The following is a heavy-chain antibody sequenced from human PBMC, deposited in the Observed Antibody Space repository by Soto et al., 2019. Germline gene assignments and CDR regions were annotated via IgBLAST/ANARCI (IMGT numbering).Heavy chain of an antibody. V-gene: IGHV4-59*08. CDR3: ARFNWYFDL. Sequence: QVQLQESGPGLVKPSETLSLTCTVSGGSISSYYWSWIRQPPGKGLEWIGYIYYSGSTNYNPSLKSRVTMSVHTSKNQSSLKLSSVTAADTAVYYCARFNWYFDLWGRGTLVTVSS. CDR2: IYYSGST. J-gene: IGHJ2*01. CDR1: GGSISSYY.